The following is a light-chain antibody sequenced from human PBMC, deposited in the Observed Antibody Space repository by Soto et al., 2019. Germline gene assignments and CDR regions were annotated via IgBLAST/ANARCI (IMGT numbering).Light chain of an antibody. CDR1: QSVSSSY. CDR3: QQYNDWPRT. V-gene: IGKV3-20*01. J-gene: IGKJ1*01. CDR2: GAS. Sequence: EIVLTQSPGTLSLSPGERATLSCRASQSVSSSYLAWYQQKPGQAPRLLIYGASSRATGIPDRFSGSGSGTEFTLTISGLQSEDFAFYYCQQYNDWPRTFGQGTKVDIK.